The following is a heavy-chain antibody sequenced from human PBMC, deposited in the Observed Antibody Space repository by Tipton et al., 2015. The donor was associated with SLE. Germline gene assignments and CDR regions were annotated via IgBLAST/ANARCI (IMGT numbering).Heavy chain of an antibody. Sequence: SLRLSCAASGFTFSSYAMSWVRQAPGKGLEWVSAISGSGGSTYYADSVKGRFTISRDNSKNTLYLQMNSLRAEDTAVYYCARGLSSGLTYYYYYGMDVWGQGP. V-gene: IGHV3-23*01. CDR1: GFTFSSYA. CDR3: ARGLSSGLTYYYYYGMDV. CDR2: ISGSGGST. J-gene: IGHJ6*02. D-gene: IGHD6-19*01.